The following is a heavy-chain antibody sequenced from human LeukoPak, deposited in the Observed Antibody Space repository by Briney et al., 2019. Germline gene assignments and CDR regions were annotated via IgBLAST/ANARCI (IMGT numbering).Heavy chain of an antibody. D-gene: IGHD1-26*01. CDR2: IYYSGST. Sequence: SETLSLTCTVSGGSISSSSYYWGWIRQPPGKGLEWIGSIYYSGSTYYNPSLKSRVTISVDTSKNQFSLKLSSVTAADTAVYYCARKSREGSSFWGQGTLVTVSS. CDR3: ARKSREGSSF. J-gene: IGHJ4*02. V-gene: IGHV4-39*07. CDR1: GGSISSSSYY.